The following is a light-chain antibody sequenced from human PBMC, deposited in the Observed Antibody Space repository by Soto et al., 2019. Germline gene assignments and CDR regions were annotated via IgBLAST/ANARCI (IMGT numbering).Light chain of an antibody. V-gene: IGKV1-5*01. J-gene: IGKJ1*01. CDR1: ETISSW. Sequence: DIQMTQSPSTLSASVGDRVTITCRASETISSWLAWYQQKEGKAPKLLMYDASTLESGVPPRFSGSRSGTEFTLTISSLQPDDCGTYYCQQYHSFFSVTFDQGTRVEIK. CDR3: QQYHSFFSVT. CDR2: DAS.